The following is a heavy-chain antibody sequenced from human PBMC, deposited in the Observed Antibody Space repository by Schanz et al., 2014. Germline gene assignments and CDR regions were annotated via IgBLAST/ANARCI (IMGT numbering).Heavy chain of an antibody. CDR2: ISNSGTYT. D-gene: IGHD2-2*01. V-gene: IGHV3-11*03. J-gene: IGHJ4*02. Sequence: AQLLESGGGLVKPGGSLRLSCAASGFTFSDYYMTWMRQAPGKGLEWISYISNSGTYTKYADSVKGRFVISRDNAKNSLYLQMNSLRAEDTAVYYCAKVAPAATYLDSWGLGTLVTVSS. CDR1: GFTFSDYY. CDR3: AKVAPAATYLDS.